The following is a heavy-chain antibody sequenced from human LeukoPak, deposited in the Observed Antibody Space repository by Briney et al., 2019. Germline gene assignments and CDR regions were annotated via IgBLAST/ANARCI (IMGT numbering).Heavy chain of an antibody. J-gene: IGHJ4*02. CDR3: AKSKYLGGSYDY. CDR1: GFTFSSYS. Sequence: GGSLRLSCAASGFTFSSYSMNWVRQAPGKGLEWVSSISSSSSYIYYADSVKGRFTISRDNAKNSLYLQMNSLRAEDMALYYCAKSKYLGGSYDYWGQGTLVTVSS. CDR2: ISSSSSYI. V-gene: IGHV3-21*04. D-gene: IGHD3-10*01.